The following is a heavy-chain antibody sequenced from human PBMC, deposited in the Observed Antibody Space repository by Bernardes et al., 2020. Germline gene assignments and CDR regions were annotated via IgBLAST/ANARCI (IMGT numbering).Heavy chain of an antibody. CDR3: AKDPWDHRAFDI. Sequence: GGSLRLSCAASGFTFSSYAMSWVHQAPGKGLEWVSAISGSGGSTYYADSVKGRFTISRDNSKNTLYLQMNSLRAEDTAVYYCAKDPWDHRAFDIWGQGTMVTVSS. V-gene: IGHV3-23*01. CDR2: ISGSGGST. CDR1: GFTFSSYA. J-gene: IGHJ3*02. D-gene: IGHD1-26*01.